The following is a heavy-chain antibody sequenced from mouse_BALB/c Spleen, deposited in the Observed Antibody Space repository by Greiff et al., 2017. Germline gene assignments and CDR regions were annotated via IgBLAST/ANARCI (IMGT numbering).Heavy chain of an antibody. Sequence: VQLKQSGPELVKPGASVKISCTASGYSFTGYFMNWVMQSHGKSLEWIGRINPYNGDTFYNQKFKGKATLTVDKSSSTAHMELRSLASEDSAVYYCAAHYDGYYAFAYWGQGTLVTVSA. CDR3: AAHYDGYYAFAY. D-gene: IGHD2-3*01. V-gene: IGHV1-20*02. CDR1: GYSFTGYF. J-gene: IGHJ3*01. CDR2: INPYNGDT.